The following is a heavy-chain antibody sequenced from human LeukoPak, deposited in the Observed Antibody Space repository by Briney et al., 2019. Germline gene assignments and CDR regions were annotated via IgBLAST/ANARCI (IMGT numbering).Heavy chain of an antibody. D-gene: IGHD2-8*01. J-gene: IGHJ5*02. Sequence: HSETLSLTCTVSGGSINSYYWSWIRQPPGKGLEWIAYIFYSGSTNSNPSLESRVTISIDTSKNQFSLKLSSVTAADTAVYYCARLNARLYGPGNWFDPWGQGILVTVSS. CDR3: ARLNARLYGPGNWFDP. CDR1: GGSINSYY. CDR2: IFYSGST. V-gene: IGHV4-59*08.